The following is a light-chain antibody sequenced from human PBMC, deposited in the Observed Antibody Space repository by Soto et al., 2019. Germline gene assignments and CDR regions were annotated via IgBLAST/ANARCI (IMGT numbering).Light chain of an antibody. J-gene: IGKJ4*01. Sequence: EIVLTQSPGTLSLSPGERATLSCRASQSVSSSHLAWYQQKPGQAPRLLIYGASTRATGIPDRFSGSGSGADFTLTISRLEPEDFAVYYCQQYIRSRPLTFGGGTKVEIK. V-gene: IGKV3-20*01. CDR1: QSVSSSH. CDR3: QQYIRSRPLT. CDR2: GAS.